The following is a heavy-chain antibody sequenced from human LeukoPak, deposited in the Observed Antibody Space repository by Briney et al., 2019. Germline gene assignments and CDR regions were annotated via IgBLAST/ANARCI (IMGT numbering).Heavy chain of an antibody. CDR3: AKDSIPYNFYYDSSGHGLFDY. V-gene: IGHV3-23*01. CDR1: GFTFSNYA. CDR2: ISGGGGNT. D-gene: IGHD3-22*01. J-gene: IGHJ4*02. Sequence: GGSLTLSCAASGFTFSNYAMSWVRQAPGKGLEWVSAISGGGGNTYYADSVKGRFTISRDNSKNTLYLQMNSLRAEDTAVYYCAKDSIPYNFYYDSSGHGLFDYWGQGTLVTVSS.